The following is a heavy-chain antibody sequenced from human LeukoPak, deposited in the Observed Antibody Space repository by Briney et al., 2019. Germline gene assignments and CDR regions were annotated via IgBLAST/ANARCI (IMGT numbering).Heavy chain of an antibody. CDR3: ASRARYGGLY. D-gene: IGHD4-17*01. CDR1: GGSFSRYQ. V-gene: IGHV4-34*01. CDR2: IYPGGGS. Sequence: SETLSLTCAVYGGSFSRYQYSWFRQFSGKGPEWIGQIYPGGGSTYNPSLKSRVTISVDTSKNQFSLKLSSVTAADTAVYYCASRARYGGLYWGQGTLVTVSS. J-gene: IGHJ4*02.